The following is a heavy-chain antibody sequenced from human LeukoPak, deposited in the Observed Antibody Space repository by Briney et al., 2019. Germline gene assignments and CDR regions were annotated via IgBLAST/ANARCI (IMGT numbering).Heavy chain of an antibody. J-gene: IGHJ6*02. CDR2: IYSGGST. V-gene: IGHV3-66*01. D-gene: IGHD2-15*01. CDR1: GFTVSSNY. CDR3: ARGGPERDYYYYGMDV. Sequence: PGGSLRLSCAASGFTVSSNYMSWVRQAPGKGLEWVSVIYSGGSTYYADSVKGRFTISRDNSKNTLYLQMNSLRAEDTAVYYCARGGPERDYYYYGMDVWGQGTTVTVSS.